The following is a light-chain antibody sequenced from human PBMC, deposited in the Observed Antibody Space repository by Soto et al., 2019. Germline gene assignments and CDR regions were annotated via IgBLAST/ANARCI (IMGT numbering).Light chain of an antibody. Sequence: EIVLTQSPGTLSLSPGEKATLSCRASQSVSSSYLAWYQQKPGQAPRLLIYGASSRAPGIPDRFSGSGSGTDFTLTINRLEPEDFAVYYCQQYGTSRAFGQGTKVDIK. CDR2: GAS. V-gene: IGKV3-20*01. CDR1: QSVSSSY. J-gene: IGKJ1*01. CDR3: QQYGTSRA.